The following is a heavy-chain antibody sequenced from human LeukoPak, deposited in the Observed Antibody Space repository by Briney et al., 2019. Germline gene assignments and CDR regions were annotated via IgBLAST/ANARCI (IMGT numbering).Heavy chain of an antibody. CDR1: GGSISSSSYY. V-gene: IGHV4-39*01. CDR3: ARHGDSSSWYLTPFDY. Sequence: SETLSLTCTVSGGSISSSSYYWGWIRQPPGEGLEWIGSIYYSGSTYYNPSLKSRVTISVDTSKNQFSLKLSPVTAADTAVYYCARHGDSSSWYLTPFDYWGQGTLVTVSS. J-gene: IGHJ4*02. CDR2: IYYSGST. D-gene: IGHD6-13*01.